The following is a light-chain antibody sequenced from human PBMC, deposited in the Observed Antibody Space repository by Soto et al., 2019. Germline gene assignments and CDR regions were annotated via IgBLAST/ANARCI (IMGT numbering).Light chain of an antibody. V-gene: IGLV1-40*01. CDR2: GNS. CDR1: SSNIGAGYD. Sequence: QSVLTQPPSVSGAPGQRVTISCTGSSSNIGAGYDVHWYQQLPGTAPKLLIYGNSNRPSGVPDRFSGSKSGTSASLAITGLQAEDEADYYCQSYDSSLSGWVXGGGTKVXVL. J-gene: IGLJ3*02. CDR3: QSYDSSLSGWV.